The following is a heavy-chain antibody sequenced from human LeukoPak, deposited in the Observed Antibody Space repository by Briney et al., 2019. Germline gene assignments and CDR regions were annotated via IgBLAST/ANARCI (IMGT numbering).Heavy chain of an antibody. V-gene: IGHV4-59*01. J-gene: IGHJ6*03. CDR2: IYYIGST. CDR1: GVSISSYY. D-gene: IGHD2-15*01. CDR3: ARGVSGYCSGGSCSPLDYYYMDV. Sequence: KASETLSLTCTVSGVSISSYYWSWIRQPPGKGLEWIGYIYYIGSTNYNPSLKSRVTISVDTSKSQFSLKLSSVTAADTAVYYCARGVSGYCSGGSCSPLDYYYMDVWGKGTTVTVSS.